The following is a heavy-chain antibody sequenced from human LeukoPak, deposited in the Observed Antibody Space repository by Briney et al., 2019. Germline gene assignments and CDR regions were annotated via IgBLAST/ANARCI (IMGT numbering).Heavy chain of an antibody. CDR2: IKSKTDGGTT. J-gene: IGHJ6*02. CDR1: GFTFSNAW. Sequence: PGGSLRLSCAASGFTFSNAWMSWGRQAPGKGLEWVGRIKSKTDGGTTDYAAPVKGRFTISRDDSKNTLYLQMNSLKTEDTAVYYCTTDRLAQVYYYHGMDVWGQGTTVTVSS. CDR3: TTDRLAQVYYYHGMDV. V-gene: IGHV3-15*01.